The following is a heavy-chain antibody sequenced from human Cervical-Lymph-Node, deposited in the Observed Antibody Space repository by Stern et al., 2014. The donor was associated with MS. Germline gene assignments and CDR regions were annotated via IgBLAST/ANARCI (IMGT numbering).Heavy chain of an antibody. CDR3: ATSTGYFLLEYYFDY. CDR2: IYPGDSDT. J-gene: IGHJ4*02. Sequence: VQLVQSGAEVKKPGESLKISCQGSGYSFTSSWIGWVRQMPGKGLEWLGIIYPGDSDTRYNPSFQGQVTISADKSVSTAYLQWSSLKASDTAMYYCATSTGYFLLEYYFDYGGQGTLVTVSS. CDR1: GYSFTSSW. D-gene: IGHD2-8*02. V-gene: IGHV5-51*01.